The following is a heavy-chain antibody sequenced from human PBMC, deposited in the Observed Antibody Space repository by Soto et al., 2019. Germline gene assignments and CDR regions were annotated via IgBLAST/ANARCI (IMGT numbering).Heavy chain of an antibody. Sequence: GGSLRLSCAASGFTFSNAWMNWVRQAPGKGLEWVGRIKSKTDGGTTDYAAPVKGRFTISRDDSKNTLYLQMNSLKTEDTAVYYCTTKGSATYGSGSSNAFDIWGQGTMVTVSS. D-gene: IGHD3-10*01. J-gene: IGHJ3*02. CDR3: TTKGSATYGSGSSNAFDI. CDR2: IKSKTDGGTT. CDR1: GFTFSNAW. V-gene: IGHV3-15*07.